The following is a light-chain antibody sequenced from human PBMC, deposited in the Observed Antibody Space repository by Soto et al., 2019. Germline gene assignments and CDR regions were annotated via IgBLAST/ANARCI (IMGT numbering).Light chain of an antibody. CDR1: QSISSY. CDR2: AAS. Sequence: DIQMTQSPSSLSASVGDRVTITCRASQSISSYLNWYQQKPGKAPKLLIYAASSLQSGVPSTFSGSGSGTDFTLTISSLQPEDFATYYCQQSYLTPLTFGQGTKV. J-gene: IGKJ1*01. CDR3: QQSYLTPLT. V-gene: IGKV1-39*01.